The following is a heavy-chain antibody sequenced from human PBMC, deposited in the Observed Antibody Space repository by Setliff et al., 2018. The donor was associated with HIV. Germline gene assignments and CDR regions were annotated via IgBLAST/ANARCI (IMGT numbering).Heavy chain of an antibody. Sequence: PGESLKISCKGSGYSFTNYWIGWVRQMPGKGLEWMGIINPGDSETRYNPPFQGQVTISADKSITTAYLQWSSLKASDTAIYYCTRRGADSYYPRPLDVWGKGTTVTVSS. V-gene: IGHV5-51*01. CDR1: GYSFTNYW. J-gene: IGHJ6*04. CDR3: TRRGADSYYPRPLDV. D-gene: IGHD3-10*01. CDR2: INPGDSET.